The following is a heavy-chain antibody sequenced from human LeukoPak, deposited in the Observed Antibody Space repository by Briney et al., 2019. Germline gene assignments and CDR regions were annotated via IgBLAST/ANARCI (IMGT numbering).Heavy chain of an antibody. Sequence: PGGSLRLSCAASGFTFSSYGMSWVRQAPGKGLEWVSAISGSGGSTYYADSVKGRFTISRDNSKNTLYLQMNSLRAEDTAVYYCAKDLLTMVRGPLDYWGQGTLVTVSS. J-gene: IGHJ4*02. CDR2: ISGSGGST. CDR3: AKDLLTMVRGPLDY. V-gene: IGHV3-23*01. CDR1: GFTFSSYG. D-gene: IGHD3-10*01.